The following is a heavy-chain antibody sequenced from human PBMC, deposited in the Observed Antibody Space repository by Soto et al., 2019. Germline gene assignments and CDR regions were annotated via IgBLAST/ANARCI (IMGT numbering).Heavy chain of an antibody. CDR2: INHSGST. CDR3: ARGPYSSGWYYFDY. CDR1: GGSFSGYY. V-gene: IGHV4-34*01. J-gene: IGHJ4*02. Sequence: QVQLQQWGAGLLKPSETLSLTCAVYGGSFSGYYWSWIRQPPGKGLEWIGEINHSGSTNYNPSLKSRVTISVDTSKNQVSLKLSSVTAADTAVYYCARGPYSSGWYYFDYWGQGTLVTVSS. D-gene: IGHD6-19*01.